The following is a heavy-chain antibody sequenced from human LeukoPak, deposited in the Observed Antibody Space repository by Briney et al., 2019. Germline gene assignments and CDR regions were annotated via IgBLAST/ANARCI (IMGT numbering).Heavy chain of an antibody. D-gene: IGHD1-26*01. CDR2: IYYSGST. V-gene: IGHV4-39*01. Sequence: SETLSLTCTVSGGSISSRSCCWGWIRQPPGKGLEWIGTIYYSGSTCYNPSLKSRVTISVDTSKNQFSLRLSSVTAADTAVYYCARQVYSGTHYFDYWGQGTLVTVSS. CDR1: GGSISSRSCC. CDR3: ARQVYSGTHYFDY. J-gene: IGHJ4*02.